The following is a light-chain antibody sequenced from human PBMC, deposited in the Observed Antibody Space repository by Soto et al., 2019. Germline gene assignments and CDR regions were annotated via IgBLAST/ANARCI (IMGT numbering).Light chain of an antibody. Sequence: QSASVSGSPGQSITISCTGTSSDVGSYNLVSWYQQHPGKAPKLMISEGSERPSGVSNRFSGSKSGNTASLTISGLQAEDEADYYCCSYAGSSTFHVVFGGGTKLTVL. CDR1: SSDVGSYNL. CDR2: EGS. V-gene: IGLV2-23*03. J-gene: IGLJ2*01. CDR3: CSYAGSSTFHVV.